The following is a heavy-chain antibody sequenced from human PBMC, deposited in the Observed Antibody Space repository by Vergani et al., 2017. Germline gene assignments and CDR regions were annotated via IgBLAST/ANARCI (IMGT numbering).Heavy chain of an antibody. Sequence: QVQLQESGPGLLKPSQTLSLTCTVSGASLNNDFYYWHWIRQPAGKGLEWIGRIYVSGITDYNSSLQSGVSISVDTPKNQFSLTLTSVTAEDTAVDYCARDNKQLRQRAFDLWGQGTMVTVSS. D-gene: IGHD4-23*01. V-gene: IGHV4-61*02. J-gene: IGHJ3*01. CDR3: ARDNKQLRQRAFDL. CDR1: GASLNNDFYY. CDR2: IYVSGIT.